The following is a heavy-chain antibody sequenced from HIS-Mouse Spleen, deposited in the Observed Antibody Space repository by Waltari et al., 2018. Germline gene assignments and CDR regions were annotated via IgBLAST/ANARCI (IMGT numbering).Heavy chain of an antibody. CDR1: GFTFSSYG. D-gene: IGHD3-10*01. J-gene: IGHJ4*02. CDR2: LSYDGSNK. Sequence: QVQLVESGGGVVQPGRSLRLSCAASGFTFSSYGMHWVRQARGKGKGWWWVAVLSYDGSNKYYADSVKGRFTISRDNSKNTLYLQMNSLRAEDTAVYYCEGVYGSGSYYFDYWGQGTLVTVSS. V-gene: IGHV3-30*03. CDR3: EGVYGSGSYYFDY.